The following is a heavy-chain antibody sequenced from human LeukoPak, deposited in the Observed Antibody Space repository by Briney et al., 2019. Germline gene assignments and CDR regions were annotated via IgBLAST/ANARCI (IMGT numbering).Heavy chain of an antibody. D-gene: IGHD1-7*01. Sequence: SETLSLTCAVFGGSFSDYFWSWIRQSPGKGLEWIGSIYFTGSTYYNPSLKSRLTISIDASKNQFSLKLSSVTAADTAVYYCARHEPDTGTTDSGFDYWGQGTLVTVSS. CDR3: ARHEPDTGTTDSGFDY. J-gene: IGHJ4*02. CDR1: GGSFSDYF. CDR2: IYFTGST. V-gene: IGHV4-39*01.